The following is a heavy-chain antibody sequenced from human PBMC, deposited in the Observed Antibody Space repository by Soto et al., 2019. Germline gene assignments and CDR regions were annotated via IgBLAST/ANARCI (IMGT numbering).Heavy chain of an antibody. Sequence: SETLSLTCAVSGGSISSSNWWSWVRQPPGKGLEWIGEIYHSGSTNYNPSLKSRVTISVDKSKNQFSLKLSSVTAADTAVYYCARGSSGWYNDAFDIWGQGTMVTVSS. CDR3: ARGSSGWYNDAFDI. V-gene: IGHV4-4*02. J-gene: IGHJ3*02. D-gene: IGHD6-19*01. CDR2: IYHSGST. CDR1: GGSISSSNW.